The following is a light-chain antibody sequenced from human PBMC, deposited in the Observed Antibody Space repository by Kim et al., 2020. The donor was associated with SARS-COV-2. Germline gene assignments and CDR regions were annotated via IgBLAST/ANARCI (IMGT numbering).Light chain of an antibody. J-gene: IGKJ1*01. V-gene: IGKV4-1*01. Sequence: ASINCKSSQSVLYSSNNKNYLAWYQQKPGQPPKLLIYWASTRESGVPDRFSGSGSGTDFTLSISSLQAEDVAVYYCQQYYSSPWTFGQGTKVEIK. CDR1: QSVLYSSNNKNY. CDR3: QQYYSSPWT. CDR2: WAS.